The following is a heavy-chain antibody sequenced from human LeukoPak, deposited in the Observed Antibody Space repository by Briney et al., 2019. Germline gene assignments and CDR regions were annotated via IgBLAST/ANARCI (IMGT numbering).Heavy chain of an antibody. Sequence: GGSLRLSCAASGFTVSTYYMTWVRQAPGKGLECVSVIYSGGSTYYADSVKGRFTVSRDNSKSTLYLQMNSLGAEDTAMYYCARGLGYCTSTTRLLPFDYWGQGTLVTVSS. D-gene: IGHD2-8*01. V-gene: IGHV3-53*01. CDR3: ARGLGYCTSTTRLLPFDY. CDR1: GFTVSTYY. CDR2: IYSGGST. J-gene: IGHJ4*02.